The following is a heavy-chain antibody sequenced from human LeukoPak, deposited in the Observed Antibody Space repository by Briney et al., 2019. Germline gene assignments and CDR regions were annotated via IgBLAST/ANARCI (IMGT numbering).Heavy chain of an antibody. CDR3: ARDPNGDYIGAFEF. V-gene: IGHV3-23*01. D-gene: IGHD4-17*01. CDR1: GFTFSNYA. J-gene: IGHJ3*01. CDR2: INSGGAP. Sequence: GGSLRLSCAASGFTFSNYAVMWVRQAPGQGLEWVSAINSGGAPRYADSVKGRFTISRDNSKNMLYLQMNSLRAEDTAQYFCARDPNGDYIGAFEFWGQGTGITVSS.